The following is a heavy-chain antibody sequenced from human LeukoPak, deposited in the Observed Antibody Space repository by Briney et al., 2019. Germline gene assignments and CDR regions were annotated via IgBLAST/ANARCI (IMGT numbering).Heavy chain of an antibody. CDR2: IYTGGIT. J-gene: IGHJ6*02. Sequence: PSETLSLTCNVPGGSIWNFYCFWFRQPAGKGLEWIERIYTGGITNYNPSLRSRVAMSIDTSRNQFSLKLSSVTGADTAVYYCARVPTNSGLDVWGQGTTVTVSS. CDR3: ARVPTNSGLDV. CDR1: GGSIWNFY. V-gene: IGHV4-4*07.